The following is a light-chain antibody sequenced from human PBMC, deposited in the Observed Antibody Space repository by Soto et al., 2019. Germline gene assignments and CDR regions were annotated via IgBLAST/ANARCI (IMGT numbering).Light chain of an antibody. CDR1: QGISSY. CDR2: AAS. CDR3: QQLNSYPRT. J-gene: IGKJ2*01. V-gene: IGKV1-9*01. Sequence: IQLTQSPSSLSASVGDRVTITCRASQGISSYLAWYQQKPGKAPKLLIYAASTLQSGVPSRFSGSGSGTEFTLTISSLQPADFATYYCQQLNSYPRTFGQGTKLEIK.